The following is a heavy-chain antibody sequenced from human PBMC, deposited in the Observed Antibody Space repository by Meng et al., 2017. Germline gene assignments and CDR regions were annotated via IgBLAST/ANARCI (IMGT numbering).Heavy chain of an antibody. Sequence: QVNLQQSGPGLVKPSQTLSLPCAISGDSVSSNSAAWNWIRQSPSRGLEWLGRTYYRSKWYNDFAVSVKSRIIINPDTSKNHFSLQLNSVPPEDTAVYYCASGWSMFQTWGQGTLVTVSS. CDR1: GDSVSSNSAA. V-gene: IGHV6-1*01. D-gene: IGHD3-10*02. CDR3: ASGWSMFQT. J-gene: IGHJ4*02. CDR2: TYYRSKWYN.